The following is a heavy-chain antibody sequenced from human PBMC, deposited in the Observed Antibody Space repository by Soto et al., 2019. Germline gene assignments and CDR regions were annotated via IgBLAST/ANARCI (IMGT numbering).Heavy chain of an antibody. CDR2: INAGNSNT. Sequence: ASVKVSCKASGYTFTSYAMHWVRQAPGQRLEWMGWINAGNSNTKYSQKFQGRATITRDTSASTAYMELSSLRSEDTAVYYCARDQDGGYCSSTSCYLRTYYFDYWGQGTLVTVSS. CDR1: GYTFTSYA. D-gene: IGHD2-2*01. CDR3: ARDQDGGYCSSTSCYLRTYYFDY. V-gene: IGHV1-3*01. J-gene: IGHJ4*02.